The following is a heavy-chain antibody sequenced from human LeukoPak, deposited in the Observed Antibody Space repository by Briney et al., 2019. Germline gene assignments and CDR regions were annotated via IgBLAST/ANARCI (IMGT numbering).Heavy chain of an antibody. V-gene: IGHV3-33*01. CDR1: GFTFNSYG. J-gene: IGHJ5*02. CDR2: IWYDGSNK. Sequence: QPGRSLRLSCAASGFTFNSYGMHWVRQAPGKGLEWVAVIWYDGSNKYYADSVKGRFTIPRDNSKNTLYLQMNSLRAEDTAVYYCARGGAVAGTVGTNWFDPWGQGTLVTVSS. CDR3: ARGGAVAGTVGTNWFDP. D-gene: IGHD6-19*01.